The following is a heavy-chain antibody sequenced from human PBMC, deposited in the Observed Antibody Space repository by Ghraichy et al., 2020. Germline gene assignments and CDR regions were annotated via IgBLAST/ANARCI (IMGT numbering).Heavy chain of an antibody. CDR2: IKLDGSEK. V-gene: IGHV3-7*01. CDR3: ARKIVGATPGHYYYYGMDV. J-gene: IGHJ6*02. CDR1: GFTFSSYW. Sequence: GGSLRLSCAASGFTFSSYWMSWVRQAPGKGLEWVANIKLDGSEKYYVDSMKGRFTISRDNAKNSLYLQMNSLRAEDTAVYYCARKIVGATPGHYYYYGMDVWGQGTTVTVSS. D-gene: IGHD1-26*01.